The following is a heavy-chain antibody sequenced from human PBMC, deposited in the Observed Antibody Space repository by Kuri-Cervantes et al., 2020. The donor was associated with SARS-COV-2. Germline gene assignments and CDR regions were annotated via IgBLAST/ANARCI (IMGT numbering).Heavy chain of an antibody. D-gene: IGHD5-24*01. CDR2: LDTSGST. Sequence: TLSLTCAVSGVSVTGGTYYWAWIRQPAGKGLEWIGHLDTSGSTNYNPSLKSRVTMSVDTSKNQFSLKLSSVTAADTAVYYCARAPRDGYNWGAFDIWGQGTMVTVSS. CDR1: GVSVTGGTYY. CDR3: ARAPRDGYNWGAFDI. V-gene: IGHV4-61*09. J-gene: IGHJ3*02.